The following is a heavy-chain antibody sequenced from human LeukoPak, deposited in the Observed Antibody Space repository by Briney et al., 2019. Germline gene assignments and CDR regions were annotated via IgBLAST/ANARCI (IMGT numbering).Heavy chain of an antibody. CDR3: ARVGDCGRASCYAIDY. D-gene: IGHD2-2*01. J-gene: IGHJ4*02. V-gene: IGHV3-66*01. CDR1: GFPASSHY. CDR2: TYSGGST. Sequence: GSLRLSCAASGFPASSHYLRWVPQASGKGLEWVSTTYSGGSTYYINSVRGRFIISRDISKNTLYLQMNSLRAEDTAVYYCARVGDCGRASCYAIDYWGQGTLVTVSS.